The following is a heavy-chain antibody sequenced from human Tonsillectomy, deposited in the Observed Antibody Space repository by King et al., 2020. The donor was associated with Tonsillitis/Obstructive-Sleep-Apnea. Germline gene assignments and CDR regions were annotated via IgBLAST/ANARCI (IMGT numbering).Heavy chain of an antibody. CDR1: GFTFRSSV. CDR3: ARDHFMDV. J-gene: IGHJ6*03. Sequence: VQLVESGGGVVQPGRSLRLSCAAPGFTFRSSVMHWIRQAPGGGLAWVAFRSHDGRNKYYADSVKGRFTISRDTSKNTPYLSVSSLRAEDTAVYYCARDHFMDVWGKGTPVTVSS. V-gene: IGHV3-30*15. CDR2: RSHDGRNK.